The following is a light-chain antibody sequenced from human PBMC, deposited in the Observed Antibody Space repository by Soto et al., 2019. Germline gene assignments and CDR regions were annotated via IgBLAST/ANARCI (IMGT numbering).Light chain of an antibody. CDR2: SAS. J-gene: IGKJ1*01. CDR3: QQHNSSPWT. Sequence: EVVMTQSPATLSVSPGERATLSCRASQSISSDLAWYQQKPGQGPRLLIYSASTRATGIPARISGSGSETEFTLTISSLQSEDFAVYYCQQHNSSPWTFGQGTRVEIK. CDR1: QSISSD. V-gene: IGKV3-15*01.